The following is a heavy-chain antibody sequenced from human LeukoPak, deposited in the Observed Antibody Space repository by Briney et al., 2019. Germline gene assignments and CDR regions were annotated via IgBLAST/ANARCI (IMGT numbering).Heavy chain of an antibody. V-gene: IGHV3-30*03. D-gene: IGHD3-9*01. Sequence: GGSLRLSCAAPGFMFSRHWMGWGRQAPGKGLEWVGVISSDGNDKHHADSVKGRFTISRDNSRDTLYLEMSSLRPEDTAIYYCGREGHYDILTGYSPVEYYYYFMDVWGKGTTVTVSS. CDR3: GREGHYDILTGYSPVEYYYYFMDV. J-gene: IGHJ6*03. CDR2: ISSDGNDK. CDR1: GFMFSRHW.